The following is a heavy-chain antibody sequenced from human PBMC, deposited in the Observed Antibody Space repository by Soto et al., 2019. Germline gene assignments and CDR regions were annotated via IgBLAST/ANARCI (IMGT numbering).Heavy chain of an antibody. CDR3: ARHCSSTSCYLSWLYYYYGMDV. V-gene: IGHV1-18*04. CDR2: ISAYNGNT. CDR1: GYTFTSYG. D-gene: IGHD2-2*01. J-gene: IGHJ6*02. Sequence: ASVKVSCKASGYTFTSYGISWVRRAPGQGLEWMGWISAYNGNTNYAQKLQGRVTMTTDTSTSTAYMELRSLRSDDTAVYYCARHCSSTSCYLSWLYYYYGMDVWGQGTTVTVSS.